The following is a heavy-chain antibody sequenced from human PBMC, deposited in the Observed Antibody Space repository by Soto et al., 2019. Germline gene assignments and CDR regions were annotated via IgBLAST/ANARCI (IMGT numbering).Heavy chain of an antibody. Sequence: ASVKVSCKASGHTFTGYYMHWVRQAPGQGVEWMGWINPNSGGTNYAQKFQRRVTMTRDTSISTAYMELSRLRSDDTAVYYCARDEGSFDWLSVRPYYYGMDVWGQGTTVTVSS. D-gene: IGHD3-9*01. J-gene: IGHJ6*02. V-gene: IGHV1-2*02. CDR2: INPNSGGT. CDR1: GHTFTGYY. CDR3: ARDEGSFDWLSVRPYYYGMDV.